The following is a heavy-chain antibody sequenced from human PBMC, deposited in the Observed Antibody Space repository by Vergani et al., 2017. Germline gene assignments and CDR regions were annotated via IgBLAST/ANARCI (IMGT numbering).Heavy chain of an antibody. D-gene: IGHD6-13*01. J-gene: IGHJ5*02. Sequence: QVQLVQSGAEVKKPGASVKVSCKASGYTFTAYYMHWVRQAPGQGLEWMGWTNPNSGGTNYAQQFQGRVTMTRDPSISTAYMELSRLRSDDTAVYYCARDPYSSSWFDPWGQGTLVTVSS. CDR1: GYTFTAYY. CDR3: ARDPYSSSWFDP. V-gene: IGHV1-2*02. CDR2: TNPNSGGT.